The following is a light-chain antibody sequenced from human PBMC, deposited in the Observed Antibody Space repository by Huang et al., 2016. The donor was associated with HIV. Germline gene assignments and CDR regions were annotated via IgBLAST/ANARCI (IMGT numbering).Light chain of an antibody. CDR1: QSVSGNY. V-gene: IGKV3-20*01. Sequence: IVLKQSPGTLSLSPWERATLSCRASQSVSGNYVALYQQKPGQTPRLLNYDASCRATGIPDRFSGVVSGTDFTLTSSRLEAEYFAVYYCHQYGFSPPLTFGGGTKVEIK. CDR2: DAS. J-gene: IGKJ4*01. CDR3: HQYGFSPPLT.